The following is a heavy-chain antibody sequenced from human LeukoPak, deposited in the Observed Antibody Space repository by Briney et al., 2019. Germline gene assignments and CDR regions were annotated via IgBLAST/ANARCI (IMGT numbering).Heavy chain of an antibody. D-gene: IGHD6-19*01. V-gene: IGHV1-2*02. CDR3: ARTSTTGYSSGWFDFDY. J-gene: IGHJ4*02. Sequence: ASVKVSCKASGYTFTGYYMHWVRQAPGQGLEWMGWINPNSGGTNYAQKFQGRVTMTRDASISTAYMELSRLRSDDTAVYYCARTSTTGYSSGWFDFDYWGQGTLVTVSS. CDR2: INPNSGGT. CDR1: GYTFTGYY.